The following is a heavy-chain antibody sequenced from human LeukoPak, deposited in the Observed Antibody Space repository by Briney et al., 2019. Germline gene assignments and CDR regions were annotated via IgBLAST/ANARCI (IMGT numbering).Heavy chain of an antibody. J-gene: IGHJ5*02. Sequence: GGSLRLSCAASGFTFSSYSMNWVRQAPGKGLEWVSSISSSSSYIYYADSVKGRFTISRDNAKNSLYLQMHRLRAEDTAVYYCARARLAAVHWFDPWGQGPLVTVSS. CDR3: ARARLAAVHWFDP. CDR2: ISSSSSYI. V-gene: IGHV3-21*01. CDR1: GFTFSSYS. D-gene: IGHD6-13*01.